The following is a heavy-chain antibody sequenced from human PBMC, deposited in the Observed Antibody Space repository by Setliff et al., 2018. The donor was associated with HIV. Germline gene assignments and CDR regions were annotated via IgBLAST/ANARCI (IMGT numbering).Heavy chain of an antibody. J-gene: IGHJ3*01. D-gene: IGHD2-2*01. CDR2: IFSTVRT. Sequence: PSETLSLTCTVSGGSISGYFWSWIRQPPGKGLEWIGYIFSTVRTSYNPSLESRASISIDTSKNQFSLKLNSVTAADTAVYYCARVIGASAVAFDVWGQGTVVTVSS. CDR1: GGSISGYF. V-gene: IGHV4-59*01. CDR3: ARVIGASAVAFDV.